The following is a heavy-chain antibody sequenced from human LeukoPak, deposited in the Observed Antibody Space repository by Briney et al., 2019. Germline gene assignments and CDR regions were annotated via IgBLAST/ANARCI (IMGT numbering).Heavy chain of an antibody. V-gene: IGHV4-59*01. CDR1: GGSISSYH. CDR3: AREGTYSSSWYIHYWYFDL. D-gene: IGHD6-13*01. Sequence: SGTLSLTCTVSGGSISSYHWSWIRQPPGKGLEWIGYIYYSGSTNYNPSLKSRVTISVDTSKNQFSLKLSSVTAADTAVYYCAREGTYSSSWYIHYWYFDLWGRGTLVTVSS. CDR2: IYYSGST. J-gene: IGHJ2*01.